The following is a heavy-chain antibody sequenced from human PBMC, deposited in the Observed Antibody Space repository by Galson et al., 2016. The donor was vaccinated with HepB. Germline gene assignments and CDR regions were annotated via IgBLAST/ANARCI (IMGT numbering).Heavy chain of an antibody. Sequence: SLRLSCAASGFTFSRNGMHWVRQAPGKGLEWVAVISYDGSNKYYADSAKGRFTISRDNSKNTLYLQMNSLRAEDTAVYYCAKTDSSGGMYWGQGTLVTVSS. CDR2: ISYDGSNK. CDR3: AKTDSSGGMY. D-gene: IGHD6-19*01. CDR1: GFTFSRNG. J-gene: IGHJ4*02. V-gene: IGHV3-30*18.